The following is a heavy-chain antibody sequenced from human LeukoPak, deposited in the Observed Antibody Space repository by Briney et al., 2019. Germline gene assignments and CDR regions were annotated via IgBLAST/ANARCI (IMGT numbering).Heavy chain of an antibody. D-gene: IGHD3-10*01. V-gene: IGHV3-49*04. J-gene: IGHJ4*02. CDR3: TTSFYYGSGSGIFDY. CDR2: IRSKAYGGKA. CDR1: GFTFGDYV. Sequence: GGSLRLSCTASGFTFGDYVMSWVRQAPGKGLEWVGFIRSKAYGGKADYAKSVKGTFSVSRDDSKSTAYLQMNSLQTEDTAVCYCTTSFYYGSGSGIFDYWGQGTLVTVSS.